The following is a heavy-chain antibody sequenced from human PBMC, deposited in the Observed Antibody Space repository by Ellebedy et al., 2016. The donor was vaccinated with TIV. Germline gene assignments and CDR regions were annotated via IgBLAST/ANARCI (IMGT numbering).Heavy chain of an antibody. V-gene: IGHV1-69*04. D-gene: IGHD3-9*01. J-gene: IGHJ4*02. CDR1: GGTFSSYA. CDR3: ARGILTGYYSDY. Sequence: ASVKVSCKASGGTFSSYAISWVRQAPGQGLEWMGRIIPILGIANYAQKFQGRVTITADKSTSTAYMELSSLRSEDTAVYYCARGILTGYYSDYWGQGTLVTVSS. CDR2: IIPILGIA.